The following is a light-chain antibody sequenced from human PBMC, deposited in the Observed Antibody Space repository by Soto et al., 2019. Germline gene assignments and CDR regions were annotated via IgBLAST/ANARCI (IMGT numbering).Light chain of an antibody. V-gene: IGKV1-5*03. CDR2: KAS. Sequence: DIQMTQSPSTLSASVGDRVTITCRASQSISSWLAWYQQKAGKAPKSLIYKASSLESGVPSWCCGGRSGTDFALTICSVEANGLAALSCQQDTSYQMTFNQGTRLEIK. CDR3: QQDTSYQMT. J-gene: IGKJ5*01. CDR1: QSISSW.